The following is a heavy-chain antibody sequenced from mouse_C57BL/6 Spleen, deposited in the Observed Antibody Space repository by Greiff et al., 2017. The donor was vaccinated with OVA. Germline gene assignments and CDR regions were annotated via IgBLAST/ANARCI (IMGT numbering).Heavy chain of an antibody. Sequence: EVNVVESGGGLVKPGGSLKLSCAASGFTFSDYGMHWVRQAPEKGLEWVAYISSGSSTIYYADTVKGRFTISRDNAKNTLFLQMTSLRSEDTAMYYCARRLGLVSYAMDYWGQGTSVTVSS. J-gene: IGHJ4*01. D-gene: IGHD4-1*01. CDR2: ISSGSSTI. CDR1: GFTFSDYG. V-gene: IGHV5-17*01. CDR3: ARRLGLVSYAMDY.